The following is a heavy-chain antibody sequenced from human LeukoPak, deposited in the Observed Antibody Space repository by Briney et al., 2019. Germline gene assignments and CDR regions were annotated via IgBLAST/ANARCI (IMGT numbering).Heavy chain of an antibody. D-gene: IGHD3-10*02. CDR1: GFTFSSYA. J-gene: IGHJ6*04. Sequence: PGGSPRLSCAASGFTFSSYAMSWVRQAPGKGLEWVSAISGSGGSTYYADSVKGRFTISRDNAKNSLYLQMNSLRAEDTAVYYCAELGITMIGGVWGKGTTATISS. CDR3: AELGITMIGGV. V-gene: IGHV3-23*01. CDR2: ISGSGGST.